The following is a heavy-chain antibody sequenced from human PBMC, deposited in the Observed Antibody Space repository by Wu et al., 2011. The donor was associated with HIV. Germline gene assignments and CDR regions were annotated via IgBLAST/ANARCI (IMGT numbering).Heavy chain of an antibody. CDR2: IIPIFGAA. CDR1: GGTFSYYA. CDR3: ARGPWAQRTSWSNYYYYGMDV. V-gene: IGHV1-69*05. J-gene: IGHJ6*02. Sequence: QVQLVESGAEVKKPGSSVKVSCKASGGTFSYYAISWVRQAPGQGLEWMGGIIPIFGAANYAQKFQGRVTITSDESTNTAYLELSSLRSEDTAVYYCARGPWAQRTSWSNYYYYGMDVWGQGTTVTVSS. D-gene: IGHD2-2*01.